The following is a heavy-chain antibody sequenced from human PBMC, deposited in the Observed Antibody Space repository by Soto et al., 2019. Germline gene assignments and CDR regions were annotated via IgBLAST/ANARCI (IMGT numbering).Heavy chain of an antibody. Sequence: ASVKVSCKASGYTFTSYAMNWVRQAPGQGLEWMGWINTNTGNPTYAQGFTGRFVFSLDTSVSTAYLQICSLKAEDTAVYYCARMWDGWEHYYYYGMDVWGQGTTVTVSS. CDR3: ARMWDGWEHYYYYGMDV. CDR1: GYTFTSYA. CDR2: INTNTGNP. J-gene: IGHJ6*02. D-gene: IGHD1-26*01. V-gene: IGHV7-4-1*01.